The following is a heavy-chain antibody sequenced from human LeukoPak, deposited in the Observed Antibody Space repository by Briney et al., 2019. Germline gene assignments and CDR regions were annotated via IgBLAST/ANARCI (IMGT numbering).Heavy chain of an antibody. V-gene: IGHV4-38-2*02. Sequence: SETLSLTCTVSGYSISSGYYWGWIRQPPGKGLEWIGSIYHSGSTYYNPSLKSRVTISVDTSKNQFSLKLSSVTAADAAVYYCARVDPFTRGNDYWGQGTLVTVSS. CDR1: GYSISSGYY. J-gene: IGHJ4*02. CDR3: ARVDPFTRGNDY. D-gene: IGHD3-16*01. CDR2: IYHSGST.